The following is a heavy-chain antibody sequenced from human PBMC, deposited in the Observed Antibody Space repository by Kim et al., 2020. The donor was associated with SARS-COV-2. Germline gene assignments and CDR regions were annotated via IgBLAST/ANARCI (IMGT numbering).Heavy chain of an antibody. CDR2: GDYT. CDR3: ANNWNLEH. Sequence: GDYTYYTDSGKGSITISRDNSKNTVTLQMNSLRAEDTAVYYCANNWNLEHWGQGTLVTVSS. D-gene: IGHD1-20*01. J-gene: IGHJ5*02. V-gene: IGHV3-23*01.